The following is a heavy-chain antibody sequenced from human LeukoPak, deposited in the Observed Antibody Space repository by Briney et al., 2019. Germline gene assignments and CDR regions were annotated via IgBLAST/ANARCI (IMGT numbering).Heavy chain of an antibody. CDR3: ARLRIAAPYFDY. CDR2: IYYSGST. V-gene: IGHV4-39*01. J-gene: IGHJ4*02. D-gene: IGHD6-13*01. CDR1: GGSISSSSYY. Sequence: PSETLSLTCTVSGGSISSSSYYWGWIRQPPGKGLEWIGGIYYSGSTYYNPSLKSRVTISVDTSKNQFSLKLSSVTAADTAVYYCARLRIAAPYFDYWGQGTLVTVSS.